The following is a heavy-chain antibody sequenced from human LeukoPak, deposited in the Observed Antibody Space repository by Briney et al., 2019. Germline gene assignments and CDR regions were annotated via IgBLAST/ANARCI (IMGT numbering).Heavy chain of an antibody. J-gene: IGHJ4*02. V-gene: IGHV3-9*01. CDR3: AKDRGYDYVWGSYFDY. D-gene: IGHD3-16*01. Sequence: GGSLRLSCAASGFTFDDYAMHWVRHAPGKGLEWVSGISWNSGSIGYADSVKGRFTISRDNAKNSLYLQMNSLRAEDTALYYCAKDRGYDYVWGSYFDYWGQGTLVTVSS. CDR2: ISWNSGSI. CDR1: GFTFDDYA.